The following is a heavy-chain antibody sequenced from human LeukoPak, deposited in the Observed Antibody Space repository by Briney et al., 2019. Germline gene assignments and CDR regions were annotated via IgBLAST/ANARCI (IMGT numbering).Heavy chain of an antibody. CDR2: IYSGGST. V-gene: IGHV3-53*01. Sequence: GGSLRLSCAASGFTVSSNYMSWVRQAPGKGLEWVSVIYSGGSTYYADSVKGRFTISRDNSKNTLYLQMNSLRAEDTAVYYCAKESGYDFWSGYFHWGQGTLVTVSS. D-gene: IGHD3-3*01. CDR1: GFTVSSNY. CDR3: AKESGYDFWSGYFH. J-gene: IGHJ4*02.